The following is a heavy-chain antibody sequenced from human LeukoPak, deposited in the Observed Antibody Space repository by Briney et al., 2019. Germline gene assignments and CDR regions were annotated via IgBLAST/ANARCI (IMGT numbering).Heavy chain of an antibody. J-gene: IGHJ4*02. D-gene: IGHD3-3*01. CDR1: GGAFSGYS. CDR2: IDPNGTT. V-gene: IGHV4-34*01. Sequence: SETLSLTCAVYGGAFSGYSWSWIRQPPGKGLEWIGEIDPNGTTNYNPSLKSRVTMSVDTSKNQFSLKLSSVTAADTAVYYCARPSPGPLSDFGSGYNTNYLDSWGQGPLVT. CDR3: ARPSPGPLSDFGSGYNTNYLDS.